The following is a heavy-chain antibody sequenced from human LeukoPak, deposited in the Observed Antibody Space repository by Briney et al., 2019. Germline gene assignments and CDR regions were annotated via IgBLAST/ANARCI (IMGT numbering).Heavy chain of an antibody. CDR1: GESFSGYY. V-gene: IGHV4-34*01. CDR3: ATTSGYSSRGPDY. Sequence: SHTLSLTCAVYGESFSGYYWSWIRQPPGKGLEWIGEINHSGSTNYNPSLKSRVTISVDTSKNQFSLKLSSVTAADTAVYYCATTSGYSSRGPDYWGQGTLVTVSS. J-gene: IGHJ4*02. CDR2: INHSGST. D-gene: IGHD6-13*01.